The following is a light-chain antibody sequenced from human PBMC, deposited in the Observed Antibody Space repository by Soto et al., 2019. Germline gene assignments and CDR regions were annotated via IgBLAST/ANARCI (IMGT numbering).Light chain of an antibody. CDR2: DNN. J-gene: IGLJ2*01. CDR3: GTWDSSLSAGVV. CDR1: SSNIGNNY. Sequence: QSVLTQPPSVPAAPGQKVTISCSGSSSNIGNNYVSWYQQFPGTAPKLLIYDNNRRPSGIPDRFSGSKSGTSATLDITGLQTGDEADYYCGTWDSSLSAGVVFGGGTKLTVL. V-gene: IGLV1-51*01.